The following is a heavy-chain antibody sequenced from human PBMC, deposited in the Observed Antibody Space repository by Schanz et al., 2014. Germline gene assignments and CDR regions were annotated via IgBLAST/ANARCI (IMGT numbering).Heavy chain of an antibody. D-gene: IGHD4-17*01. J-gene: IGHJ4*02. CDR1: GGTFSSFG. Sequence: QVQLVQSGAEVKKPGSSVKVSCKASGGTFSSFGINWVRQAPGQGLEWMGWMQPDSGKTHYAEKFQGRVAMTRDVSISTAYMELSSLRSEDTAVYYCARGYGDSPTDFWGQGTLVTVSS. CDR3: ARGYGDSPTDF. V-gene: IGHV1-8*01. CDR2: MQPDSGKT.